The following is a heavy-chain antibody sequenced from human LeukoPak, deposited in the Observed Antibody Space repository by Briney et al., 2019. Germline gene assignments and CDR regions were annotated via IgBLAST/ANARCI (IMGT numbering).Heavy chain of an antibody. CDR1: GYTFTSYG. J-gene: IGHJ6*03. V-gene: IGHV1-69*05. Sequence: SVKVSCKASGYTFTSYGISWVRQAPGQGLEWMGGIIPILDTANSAQKFQGRVTITTDESTNTAYMELSSLRSEDTAVYYCARGRGIASAGIYYYYFMDVWGKGTTVTVSS. D-gene: IGHD6-13*01. CDR3: ARGRGIASAGIYYYYFMDV. CDR2: IIPILDTA.